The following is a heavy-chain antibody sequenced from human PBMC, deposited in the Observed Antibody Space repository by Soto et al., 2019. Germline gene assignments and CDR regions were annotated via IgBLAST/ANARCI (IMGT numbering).Heavy chain of an antibody. D-gene: IGHD6-19*01. V-gene: IGHV3-23*01. Sequence: GGALRLSCAASGFTFSSYAMNWVRQGPGKGLEWVSVISGSGGSTYYADSVKGRFTISRDNSKNTLYLQMNSLRAEDTAVYYCASRSSGWYFDYWGQGTLVTVSS. CDR2: ISGSGGST. J-gene: IGHJ4*02. CDR1: GFTFSSYA. CDR3: ASRSSGWYFDY.